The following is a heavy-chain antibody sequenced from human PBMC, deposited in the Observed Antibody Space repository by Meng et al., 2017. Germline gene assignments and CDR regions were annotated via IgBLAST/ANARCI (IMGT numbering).Heavy chain of an antibody. CDR2: ISYDGSNK. J-gene: IGHJ3*02. Sequence: QGQLGGSGGGCVQPGRSLRCSFAASGFTFSSYAMHWVRQAPCKGLEWVAVISYDGSNKYYADSVKGRFTISRDNSKNTLYLQMNSLRAEDTAVYYCASLGSRRGAHAFDIWGQGTMVTVSS. CDR1: GFTFSSYA. CDR3: ASLGSRRGAHAFDI. V-gene: IGHV3-30*04. D-gene: IGHD3-10*01.